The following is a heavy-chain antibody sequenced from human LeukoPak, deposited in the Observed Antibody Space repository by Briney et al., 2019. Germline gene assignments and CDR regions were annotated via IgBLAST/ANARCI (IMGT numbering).Heavy chain of an antibody. CDR3: ARADCSGSTCYLRRSWFDP. J-gene: IGHJ5*02. V-gene: IGHV3-21*01. CDR2: VNPTSSSI. Sequence: GGSLRLSCAVSGLIFSDYSFNWVRQAPGKGLEWVSSVNPTSSSIYYADAVRGRFTISRDNAKSSVFLQMNSLRAEDTAVYYCARADCSGSTCYLRRSWFDPWGQGTLVTVSS. D-gene: IGHD2-2*01. CDR1: GLIFSDYS.